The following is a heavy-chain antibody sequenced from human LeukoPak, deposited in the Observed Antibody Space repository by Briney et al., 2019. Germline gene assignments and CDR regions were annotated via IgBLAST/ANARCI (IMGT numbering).Heavy chain of an antibody. J-gene: IGHJ4*02. CDR1: GFPFSSYW. V-gene: IGHV3-7*01. CDR3: AREDHSNYNY. CDR2: IKQDGGEK. Sequence: LGGSLRLSCAASGFPFSSYWMSWVRQAPGKGPEWVANIKQDGGEKYYVDSVKGRFTISRDNAKNSLYLQMNSLRVEDTAVYYCAREDHSNYNYWGQGTLVTVSS. D-gene: IGHD4-11*01.